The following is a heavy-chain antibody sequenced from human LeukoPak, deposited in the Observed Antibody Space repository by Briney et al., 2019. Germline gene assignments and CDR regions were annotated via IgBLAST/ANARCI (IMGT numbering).Heavy chain of an antibody. CDR2: ISAYNGNT. D-gene: IGHD6-13*01. CDR3: ARAGYSSSWYVVHNWFDP. V-gene: IGHV1-18*01. CDR1: GYTFTSYG. Sequence: ASVKVSCKASGYTFTSYGISWVRQAPGQGLEWMGWISAYNGNTNYAQKLQGRVTMTTDTSTSTAYMELRSLRSDDTAVYYCARAGYSSSWYVVHNWFDPWGQGTLVTVSS. J-gene: IGHJ5*02.